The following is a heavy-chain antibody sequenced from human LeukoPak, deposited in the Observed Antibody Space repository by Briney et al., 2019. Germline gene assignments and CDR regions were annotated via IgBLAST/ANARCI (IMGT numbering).Heavy chain of an antibody. D-gene: IGHD3-16*01. CDR2: ISDSGGST. CDR1: GFTFSDYY. Sequence: GGSLRLSCAASGFTFSDYYMSWVRQAPGKGLEWVSTISDSGGSTYYADSVKGRFTISRDNSKNTLYLQMNSLRAEDTAVYYCAKEGEVDAFDIWGQGTMVTVSS. CDR3: AKEGEVDAFDI. V-gene: IGHV3-23*01. J-gene: IGHJ3*02.